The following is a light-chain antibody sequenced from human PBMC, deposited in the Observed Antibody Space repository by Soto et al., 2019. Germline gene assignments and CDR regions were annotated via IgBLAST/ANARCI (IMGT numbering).Light chain of an antibody. CDR2: SAS. J-gene: IGKJ1*01. CDR1: QDIGYH. Sequence: DIQMTQSPSAMSAAVGDRVTITCRASQDIGYHLGWFQQKPGKAPKRLIYSASSFDSGVPSRFSATGSGTEFTFTISSLHPEDFATYYCQLHTTYPRPFGQGTKVDIK. V-gene: IGKV1-17*03. CDR3: QLHTTYPRP.